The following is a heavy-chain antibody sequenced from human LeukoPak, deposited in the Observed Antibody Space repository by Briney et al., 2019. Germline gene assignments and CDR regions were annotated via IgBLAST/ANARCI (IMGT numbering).Heavy chain of an antibody. Sequence: PGGSLRLSCAASGFTFNSYAMSWVRQAPGKGLEWVSTINDYDGSIHYADSVKGRFSVSRDNSKSTMYLQMSSLRAEDTAVYYCAKGRSGYHYWGQGTLVTVSS. CDR3: AKGRSGYHY. D-gene: IGHD5-12*01. CDR2: INDYDGSI. V-gene: IGHV3-23*01. CDR1: GFTFNSYA. J-gene: IGHJ4*02.